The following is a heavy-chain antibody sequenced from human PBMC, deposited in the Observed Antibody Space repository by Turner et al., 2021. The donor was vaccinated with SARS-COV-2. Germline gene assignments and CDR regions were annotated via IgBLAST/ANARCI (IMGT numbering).Heavy chain of an antibody. D-gene: IGHD3-16*01. CDR3: ATDSYGTL. CDR1: GYDFTNYG. CDR2: ISTYTANT. Sequence: QVQLVQSGADVKKPGASVKVCCKASGYDFTNYGISWVRQAPGQGLEWMGWISTYTANTHYAQRLQGRVTMTRDTSISTAYMELSRLRSDDTAVYYCATDSYGTLWGQGTLVTVSS. V-gene: IGHV1-18*01. J-gene: IGHJ4*02.